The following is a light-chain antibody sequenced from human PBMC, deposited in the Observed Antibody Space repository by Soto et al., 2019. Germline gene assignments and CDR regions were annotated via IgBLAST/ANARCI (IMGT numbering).Light chain of an antibody. CDR1: QSVSSY. CDR2: DAS. V-gene: IGKV3-11*01. J-gene: IGKJ1*01. Sequence: EIVLTQSPATLSLSPGERATLSCRASQSVSSYLAWYQQKPGQAPRLLIYDASNRATGIPARFSGSGSGTDFTLTISRLEFEDFAVYYCQQYGASSWTFGQGTKVDIK. CDR3: QQYGASSWT.